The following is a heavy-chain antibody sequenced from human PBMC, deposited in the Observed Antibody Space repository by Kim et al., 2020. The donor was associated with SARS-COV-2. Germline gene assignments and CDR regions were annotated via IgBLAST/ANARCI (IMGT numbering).Heavy chain of an antibody. CDR3: AKVSRGYYDSSGMLTTEYFQH. J-gene: IGHJ1*01. CDR1: GFTFSTYA. D-gene: IGHD3-22*01. Sequence: GGSLRLSCAASGFTFSTYAMSWVRQAPGKGLEWVSVIYSGGSRTSYADSVKGRFTMSRDDSKSTLYLQMNSLGAGDTAVYYCAKVSRGYYDSSGMLTTEYFQHWGQGTLVTVSS. CDR2: IYSGGSRT. V-gene: IGHV3-23*03.